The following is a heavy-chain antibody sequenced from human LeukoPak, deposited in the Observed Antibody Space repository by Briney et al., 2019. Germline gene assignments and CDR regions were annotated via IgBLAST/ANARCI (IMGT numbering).Heavy chain of an antibody. Sequence: SSQTLSLTCTVSGGSISGGSYYWSWIRQPAGKALEWIVRIHTSGITNYNPSLKSRVTISVDTSKNQFSRKLSSVTAADTAVYYCARDYYDSSGYWYYFDYWGQGTLVTVSS. J-gene: IGHJ4*02. CDR3: ARDYYDSSGYWYYFDY. D-gene: IGHD3-22*01. CDR1: GGSISGGSYY. CDR2: IHTSGIT. V-gene: IGHV4-61*02.